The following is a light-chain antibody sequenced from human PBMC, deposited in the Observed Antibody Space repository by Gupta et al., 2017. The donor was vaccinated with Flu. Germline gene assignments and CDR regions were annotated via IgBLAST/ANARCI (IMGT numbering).Light chain of an antibody. CDR3: QSDNSNSVV. Sequence: TALIASTSSSDNSATDYVHWYQQRPGSSPNSVIYEDSERHSGVPERFSGSIDSSSNSASITRSGGKTEDDDYYYSQSDNSNSVVFGGGTKLTVL. V-gene: IGLV6-57*01. CDR2: EDS. CDR1: SDNSATDY. J-gene: IGLJ2*01.